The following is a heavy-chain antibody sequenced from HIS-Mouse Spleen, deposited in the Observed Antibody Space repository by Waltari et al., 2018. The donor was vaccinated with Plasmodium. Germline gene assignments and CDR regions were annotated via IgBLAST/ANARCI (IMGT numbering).Heavy chain of an antibody. V-gene: IGHV3-30*04. CDR1: GFTFSSYA. Sequence: QVQLVESGGGVVQPGGSLRPSCPASGFTFSSYAMPWVRQAPGKGLEWVAVISYDGSNKYYADSVKGRFTISRDNSKNTLYLQMNSLRAEDTAVYYCALSGHWGQGTLVTVSS. D-gene: IGHD3-10*01. J-gene: IGHJ4*02. CDR3: ALSGH. CDR2: ISYDGSNK.